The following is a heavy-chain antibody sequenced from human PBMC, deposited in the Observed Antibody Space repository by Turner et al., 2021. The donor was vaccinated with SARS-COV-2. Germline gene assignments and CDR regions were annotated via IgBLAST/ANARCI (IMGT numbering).Heavy chain of an antibody. D-gene: IGHD1-26*01. CDR1: GFTFSSYD. V-gene: IGHV3-48*03. CDR3: ARGRSWNY. Sequence: EVQLVESGGVLVQPGGSLRLSCAASGFTFSSYDMNWVRQAPGKGLEWVSYISGSGSTIYYGDSMKGRVAVSRDNAKNSLDLQVNSLRVEDTAVYYCARGRSWNYWGQGTLITVSS. J-gene: IGHJ4*02. CDR2: ISGSGSTI.